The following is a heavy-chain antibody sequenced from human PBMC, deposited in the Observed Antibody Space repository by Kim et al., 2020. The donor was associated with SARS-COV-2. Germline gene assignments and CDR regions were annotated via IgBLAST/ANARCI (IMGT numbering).Heavy chain of an antibody. CDR1: GGSISSSSYY. CDR3: ARHCSMFLTVVTPPFDY. V-gene: IGHV4-39*01. J-gene: IGHJ4*02. D-gene: IGHD2-21*02. CDR2: IYYSGSA. Sequence: SETLSLTCTVSGGSISSSSYYWGWIRQPPGKGLEWIGSIYYSGSAYYNPSLTSRVTISVDSSKNQFSLKLSSVTAADTAVYYCARHCSMFLTVVTPPFDYWGQGTLVTVSS.